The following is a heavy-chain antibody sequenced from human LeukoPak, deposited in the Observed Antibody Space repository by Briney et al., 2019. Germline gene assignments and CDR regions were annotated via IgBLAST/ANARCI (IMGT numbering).Heavy chain of an antibody. V-gene: IGHV3-23*01. CDR1: RFTFTSYS. Sequence: PGGSLRLSCAASRFTFTSYSMNWVRQAPGKGLEWVSTICGGGGSTYYADSVKGRFTISRDNSKNTLYLQVNSLRAEDTAVYYCAKGGKWDVTPFDYWGQGTLSPSPQ. D-gene: IGHD1-26*01. CDR2: ICGGGGST. J-gene: IGHJ4*02. CDR3: AKGGKWDVTPFDY.